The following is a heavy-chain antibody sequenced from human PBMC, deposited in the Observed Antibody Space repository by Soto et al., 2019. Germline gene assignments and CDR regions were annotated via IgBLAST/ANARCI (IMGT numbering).Heavy chain of an antibody. CDR2: IFPIDSDT. D-gene: IGHD2-21*02. V-gene: IGHV5-51*01. Sequence: PXESLKISCKGSGYTFARNWIGWVRQMPGKGLEWMGIIFPIDSDTRYSPSSQGQVTISADNSISTAYLQWSSLKAADTAIYYCATPGGRDFNAFDVWGQGTMVTVSS. CDR3: ATPGGRDFNAFDV. CDR1: GYTFARNW. J-gene: IGHJ3*01.